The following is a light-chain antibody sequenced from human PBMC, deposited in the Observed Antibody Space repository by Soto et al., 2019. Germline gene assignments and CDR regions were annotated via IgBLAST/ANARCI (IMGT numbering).Light chain of an antibody. CDR1: SSDVGRYNF. CDR3: SSYTNSTTQV. V-gene: IGLV2-14*01. J-gene: IGLJ1*01. CDR2: AVT. Sequence: QSVLTQPASVSGSAGQSITISCTGTSSDVGRYNFVSWYQRHPGKAPQLMIYAVTNRPSGVSNRFSGSKSGNTASLTISGLQAEDEADYYCSSYTNSTTQVFGTGTKVTVL.